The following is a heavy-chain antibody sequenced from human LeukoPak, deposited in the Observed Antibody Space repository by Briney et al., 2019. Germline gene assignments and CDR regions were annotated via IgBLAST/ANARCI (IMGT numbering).Heavy chain of an antibody. CDR2: IYYSGST. CDR1: GHSISSGYY. J-gene: IGHJ6*02. D-gene: IGHD6-13*01. CDR3: ARHGVYSSSWYQHYGMDV. Sequence: PSETLSLTCTVSGHSISSGYYWSWIRQPPGKGLEWIGYIYYSGSTNYNPSLKSRVTISVDTSKNQFSLKLSSVTAADTAVYYCARHGVYSSSWYQHYGMDVWGQGTTVTVSS. V-gene: IGHV4-59*08.